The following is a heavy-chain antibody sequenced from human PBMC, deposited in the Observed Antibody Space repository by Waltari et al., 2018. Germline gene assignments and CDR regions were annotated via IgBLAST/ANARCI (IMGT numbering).Heavy chain of an antibody. D-gene: IGHD2-21*01. CDR1: GYTFTGYY. CDR3: ARDPIVVVIAKSDAFDI. CDR2: INPNSGGT. V-gene: IGHV1-2*06. J-gene: IGHJ3*02. Sequence: QVQLVQSGAEVKKPGASVKVSCKASGYTFTGYYMHWVRQAPGQGLEWMGRINPNSGGTNYAQKFQGRVTMTRDTSISTAYMELSRLRSDDTAVYYCARDPIVVVIAKSDAFDIWGQGTMVTVSS.